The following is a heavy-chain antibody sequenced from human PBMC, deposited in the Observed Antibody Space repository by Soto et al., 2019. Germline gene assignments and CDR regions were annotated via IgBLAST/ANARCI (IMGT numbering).Heavy chain of an antibody. CDR2: IYYSGST. D-gene: IGHD3-22*01. Sequence: SETLSLTCTVSGGSVSGGNYYWSWIRQPPGKGLEWIGYIYYSGSTNYNPSLMSRVTLSVDTSKNQFSLNLSSVTAADTAVYYCARDTKEYYYDSSGYYLGYYYYGMDVWGQGTTVNVSS. CDR3: ARDTKEYYYDSSGYYLGYYYYGMDV. V-gene: IGHV4-61*01. J-gene: IGHJ6*02. CDR1: GGSVSGGNYY.